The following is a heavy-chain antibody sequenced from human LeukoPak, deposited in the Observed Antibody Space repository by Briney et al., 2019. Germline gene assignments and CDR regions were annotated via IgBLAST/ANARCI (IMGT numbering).Heavy chain of an antibody. J-gene: IGHJ3*02. V-gene: IGHV3-23*01. Sequence: GGSLRLSCEASGFTFNSYGMSWVRQAPGKGLEWVSAISGSGYTTYYADSVKGRFTISRDNSENTLYLQMNSLRAEDTALYYCAKYDSSGLASVAFDIWGQGTMVTVSS. D-gene: IGHD3-22*01. CDR1: GFTFNSYG. CDR2: ISGSGYTT. CDR3: AKYDSSGLASVAFDI.